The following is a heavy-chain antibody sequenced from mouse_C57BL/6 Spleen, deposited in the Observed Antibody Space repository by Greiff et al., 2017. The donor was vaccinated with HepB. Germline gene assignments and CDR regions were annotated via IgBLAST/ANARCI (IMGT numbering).Heavy chain of an antibody. CDR1: GYTFTSYW. V-gene: IGHV1-64*01. CDR3: AGRGGSSRAFGC. CDR2: IHPNSGST. Sequence: QVQLQQPGAELVKPGASVKLSCKASGYTFTSYWMHWVKQRPGQGLEWIGMIHPNSGSTNYNEKFKSKATLTVDKSSSTAYMQLQSRTSEDSAVYYGAGRGGSSRAFGCWGQGALVTVAA. D-gene: IGHD1-1*01. J-gene: IGHJ3*01.